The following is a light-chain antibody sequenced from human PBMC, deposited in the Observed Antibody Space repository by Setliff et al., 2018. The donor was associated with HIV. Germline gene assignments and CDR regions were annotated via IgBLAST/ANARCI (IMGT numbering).Light chain of an antibody. J-gene: IGLJ1*01. Sequence: QSVLTQPASVSGSPGQSITISCTGTSSDVGAYNYVSWYQQHPGKAPKFMIYDVSNRPSGVSNRFSGSKSGNTASLTISGLQAEDEADYYCCSSRSSNLSVFGTGTKVTV. CDR1: SSDVGAYNY. CDR3: CSSRSSNLSV. V-gene: IGLV2-14*03. CDR2: DVS.